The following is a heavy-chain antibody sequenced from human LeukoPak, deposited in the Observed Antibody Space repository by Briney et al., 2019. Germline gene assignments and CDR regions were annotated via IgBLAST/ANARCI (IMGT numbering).Heavy chain of an antibody. V-gene: IGHV1-2*06. CDR1: GYTFTGYY. CDR3: ATDAGYYYDSSGYYL. D-gene: IGHD3-22*01. Sequence: ASVKVSCKASGYTFTGYYMHWVRQAPGQGLEWMGRINPNSGGTNYAQKFQGRVMMTRDTSINTAYMELNRLRSEDTAVYYCATDAGYYYDSSGYYLWGQGTLVTVSS. CDR2: INPNSGGT. J-gene: IGHJ4*02.